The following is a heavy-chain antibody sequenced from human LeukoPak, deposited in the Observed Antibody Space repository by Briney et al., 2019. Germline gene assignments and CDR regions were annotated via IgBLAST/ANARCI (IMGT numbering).Heavy chain of an antibody. CDR2: ISYDGSNK. CDR3: ASGHYDILTVYYKWGYFDY. J-gene: IGHJ4*02. Sequence: GRSLRLSCAASGFTFSSYAMHWVRQAPGKGLEWVAVISYDGSNKYYADSVKGRFTFSRDNSKNTLYLQMNSLRAEDTAVYYCASGHYDILTVYYKWGYFDYWGQGTLVTVSS. CDR1: GFTFSSYA. D-gene: IGHD3-9*01. V-gene: IGHV3-30*04.